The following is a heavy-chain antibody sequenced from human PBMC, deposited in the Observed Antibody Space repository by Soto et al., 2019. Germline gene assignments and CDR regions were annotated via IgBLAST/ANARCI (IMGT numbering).Heavy chain of an antibody. Sequence: GGSLRLSCAASGFTFSSYSMNWVRQAPGKGLEWVSYISSSSSTIYYADSVKGRFTISRDNAKNSLYLQMNSLRDEDTAVYYCATDDEGDILTGDSFDYWGQGTLVTVSS. CDR1: GFTFSSYS. D-gene: IGHD3-9*01. CDR3: ATDDEGDILTGDSFDY. J-gene: IGHJ4*02. CDR2: ISSSSSTI. V-gene: IGHV3-48*02.